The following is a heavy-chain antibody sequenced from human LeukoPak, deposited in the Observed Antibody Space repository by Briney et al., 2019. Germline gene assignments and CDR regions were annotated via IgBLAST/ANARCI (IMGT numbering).Heavy chain of an antibody. V-gene: IGHV3-23*01. J-gene: IGHJ4*02. D-gene: IGHD3-22*01. Sequence: GGSLRLSCAASGFTFSRYAMSWVRQAPGKGLEWVSAIVPSGGSTYYADSVKGRFTISRDNSKNTLYLQMNSLRAEDTAVYYCARARNYYDSSGYLDYWGQGTLVTVSS. CDR3: ARARNYYDSSGYLDY. CDR2: IVPSGGST. CDR1: GFTFSRYA.